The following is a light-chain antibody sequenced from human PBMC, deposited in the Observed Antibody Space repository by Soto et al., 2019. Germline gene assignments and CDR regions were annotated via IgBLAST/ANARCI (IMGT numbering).Light chain of an antibody. CDR3: QYYDNWRLS. CDR2: GAS. Sequence: EIVFTQSPGTLSFSPWETFTLSFMASQSVSSNLAWYQQKPGQPPRLLIYGASRRATNIPARFSGGGSDTEFTLTISTLQSEDFAVYYCQYYDNWRLSFGGGTKVDIK. CDR1: QSVSSN. V-gene: IGKV3-15*01. J-gene: IGKJ4*01.